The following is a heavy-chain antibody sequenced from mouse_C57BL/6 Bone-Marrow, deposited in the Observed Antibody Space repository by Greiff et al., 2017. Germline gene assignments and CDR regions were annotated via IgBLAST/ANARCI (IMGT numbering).Heavy chain of an antibody. V-gene: IGHV1-78*01. CDR2: IYPRDGST. Sequence: QVQLQQSDAELVKPGASVKISCKVSGYTFTDHTIHWMKQRPEQGLEWIGYIYPRDGSTKYNEKFKGQATLTADTSSSTAYMQLSSLTSEDSAVYFCARFYYCSSYWYFDVWGTGTTVTVSS. D-gene: IGHD1-1*01. CDR1: GYTFTDHT. CDR3: ARFYYCSSYWYFDV. J-gene: IGHJ1*03.